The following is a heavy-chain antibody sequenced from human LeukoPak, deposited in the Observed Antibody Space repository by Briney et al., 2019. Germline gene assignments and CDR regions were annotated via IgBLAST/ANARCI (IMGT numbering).Heavy chain of an antibody. CDR3: ARLPRGVSYYYYGMDV. CDR2: IYPGDSDT. Sequence: GESLKISCKGSGYSFTSYWIGWVRPMPGKGLEWMGIIYPGDSDTRYSPSFQGQVTISADKSISTAYLQWSSLKASDTAMYYCARLPRGVSYYYYGMDVWGQGTTVTVSS. V-gene: IGHV5-51*01. D-gene: IGHD3-10*01. J-gene: IGHJ6*02. CDR1: GYSFTSYW.